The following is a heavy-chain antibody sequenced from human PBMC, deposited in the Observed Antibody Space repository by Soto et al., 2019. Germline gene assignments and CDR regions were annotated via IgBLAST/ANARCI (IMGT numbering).Heavy chain of an antibody. CDR2: IHFMGST. V-gene: IGHV4-59*01. CDR3: ARDWAVAGDDAFDI. Sequence: XGTLSLTCTVSGVSISNYHWSWIRQSPGKGLEWIGDIHFMGSTKYNPSLKSRVSISLDTSQNQFSLNLTSVTAADTAVYYCARDWAVAGDDAFDIWGQGTVVTVSS. CDR1: GVSISNYH. J-gene: IGHJ3*02. D-gene: IGHD6-19*01.